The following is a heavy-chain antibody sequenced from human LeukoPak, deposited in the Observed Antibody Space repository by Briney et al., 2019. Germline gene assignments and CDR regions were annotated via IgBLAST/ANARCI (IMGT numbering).Heavy chain of an antibody. J-gene: IGHJ4*02. CDR2: ISGSGSVI. CDR1: GFTFSSYS. D-gene: IGHD3-22*01. Sequence: GGSLRLSCAASGFTFSSYSMNSVRQAPGRGLGWVSYISGSGSVIYYADSVKGRFTISRDNAKYSLYLQMNSLRAEDTAVYYCARSPYYDSSGYYAYWGQGTLVTVSS. CDR3: ARSPYYDSSGYYAY. V-gene: IGHV3-48*04.